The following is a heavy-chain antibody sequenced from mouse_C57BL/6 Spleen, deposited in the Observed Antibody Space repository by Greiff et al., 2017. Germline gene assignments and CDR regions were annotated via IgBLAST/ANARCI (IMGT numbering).Heavy chain of an antibody. CDR3: TRRALYGSSLYYFDY. CDR2: IDPETGGT. CDR1: GYTFTDYE. D-gene: IGHD1-1*01. J-gene: IGHJ2*01. V-gene: IGHV1-15*01. Sequence: VKLQESGAELVRPGASVTLSCKASGYTFTDYEMHWVKQTPVHGLEWIGAIDPETGGTAYNQKFKGKAILTADKSSSTAYMELRSLTSEDSAVYYCTRRALYGSSLYYFDYWGQGTTLTVSS.